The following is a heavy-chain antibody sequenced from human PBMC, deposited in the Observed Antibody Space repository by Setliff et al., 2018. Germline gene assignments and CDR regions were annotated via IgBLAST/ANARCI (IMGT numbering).Heavy chain of an antibody. CDR3: ARQPSKYDHFWGTYRLDAFDI. CDR2: ITSSDGSRT. Sequence: GGSLRLSCAASKFTFSDYYMSWIRQAPGKGLEWVAYITSSDGSRTYYGDSVKGRFTISRDNSKNTLSLQMNSLRAEDTAVYYCARQPSKYDHFWGTYRLDAFDIWGQGTMVTVSS. CDR1: KFTFSDYY. D-gene: IGHD3-16*02. V-gene: IGHV3-11*01. J-gene: IGHJ3*02.